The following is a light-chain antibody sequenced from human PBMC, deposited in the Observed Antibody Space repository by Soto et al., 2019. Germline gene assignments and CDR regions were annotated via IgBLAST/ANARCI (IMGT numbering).Light chain of an antibody. CDR3: QQYDNWPRWT. CDR2: AAS. Sequence: EIVMTQSPATLSVSPGERATLTWRANQNSRTNLAWYQQKPGQAPKLLIYAASTRATGVPARFSGSGSGTEFTLTIRSLESEDFAVYYCQQYDNWPRWTFGQGTKVELK. J-gene: IGKJ1*01. V-gene: IGKV3-15*01. CDR1: QNSRTN.